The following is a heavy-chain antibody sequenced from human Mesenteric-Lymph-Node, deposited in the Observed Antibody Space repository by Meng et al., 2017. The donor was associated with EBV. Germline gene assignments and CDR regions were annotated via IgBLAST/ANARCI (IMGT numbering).Heavy chain of an antibody. CDR3: ARDEMATRQGLLP. CDR1: GYTLTSYY. V-gene: IGHV1-46*01. CDR2: INPSGGST. Sequence: QVQLVQSWAAVKQPWASVKVSCKASGYTLTSYYIHWVRQAPGQGLEWMGIINPSGGSTNSAQKFQGRITMTRDTSTSTVYMELSSLRSEDTAVYYCARDEMATRQGLLPWGQGTLVTVSS. D-gene: IGHD5-24*01. J-gene: IGHJ5*02.